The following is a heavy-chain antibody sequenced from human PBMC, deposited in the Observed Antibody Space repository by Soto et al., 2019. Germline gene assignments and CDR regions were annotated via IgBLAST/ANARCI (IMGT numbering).Heavy chain of an antibody. CDR2: VSGDAYAS. V-gene: IGHV3-23*01. Sequence: EVRLLESGGGLVQPGGPLRLSCAGSGFTFSSNAMSWVRQAPGKGLEWVSSVSGDAYASDNEDSVKGRFTVSRHNSKNTLYLQMNSLRAEDTAVYYCAKRHYYGSGSFALATWGQGTLVTVSS. J-gene: IGHJ4*03. CDR1: GFTFSSNA. D-gene: IGHD3-10*01. CDR3: AKRHYYGSGSFALAT.